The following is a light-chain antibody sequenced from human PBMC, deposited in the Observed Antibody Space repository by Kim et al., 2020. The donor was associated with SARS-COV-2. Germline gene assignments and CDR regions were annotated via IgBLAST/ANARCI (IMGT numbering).Light chain of an antibody. CDR2: YDS. CDR1: NIGTKS. V-gene: IGLV3-21*04. CDR3: QVWDSGTVV. J-gene: IGLJ2*01. Sequence: SYELTQAPSVSVAPGKTARITCGGTNIGTKSVHWYQQKPGQAPVLVIYYDSDRPSGIPERFSGSNSGNTATLTISRVEAGDEADYFCQVWDSGTVVFGGG.